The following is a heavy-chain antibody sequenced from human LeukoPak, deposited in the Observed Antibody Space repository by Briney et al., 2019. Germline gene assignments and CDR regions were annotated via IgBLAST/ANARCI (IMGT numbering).Heavy chain of an antibody. CDR3: ARDSSGDYRFDY. CDR1: GFTVSSNE. V-gene: IGHV3-38-3*01. Sequence: GGSLRLSCAASGFTVSSNEMSWVRQAPGKGLEWVSSISGGSTYYADSRKGRFTISRGNSKNTLHLQMNSLRAEDTAVYYCARDSSGDYRFDYWGQGTLVTDSS. D-gene: IGHD4-17*01. CDR2: ISGGST. J-gene: IGHJ4*02.